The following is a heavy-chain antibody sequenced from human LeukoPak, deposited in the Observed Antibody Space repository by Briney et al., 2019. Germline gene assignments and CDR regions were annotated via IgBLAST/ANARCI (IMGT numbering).Heavy chain of an antibody. CDR3: ARGARMTTVVTPFDY. CDR1: GGTFSSYA. CDR2: IIPILGIA. Sequence: EASVKVSCKASGGTFSSYAISWVRQAPGQGLEWMGRIIPILGIANHAQKFQGRVTITADKSTSTAYMELSSLRSEDTAVYYCARGARMTTVVTPFDYWGQGTLVTVSS. J-gene: IGHJ4*02. D-gene: IGHD4-23*01. V-gene: IGHV1-69*04.